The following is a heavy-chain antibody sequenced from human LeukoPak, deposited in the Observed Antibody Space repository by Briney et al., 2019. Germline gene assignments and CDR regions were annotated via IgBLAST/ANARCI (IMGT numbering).Heavy chain of an antibody. D-gene: IGHD3-3*01. J-gene: IGHJ4*02. CDR1: GFTVSSNY. CDR2: IYSGGST. V-gene: IGHV3-53*01. Sequence: GGSLRLSCAASGFTVSSNYMSWVRQAPGKGLEWVSVIYSGGSTYYADSVKGRFTISRDNSKNTLYLQMNSLRAEDTAVYYCARAIFGVVQFDYWGQGTLVTVSS. CDR3: ARAIFGVVQFDY.